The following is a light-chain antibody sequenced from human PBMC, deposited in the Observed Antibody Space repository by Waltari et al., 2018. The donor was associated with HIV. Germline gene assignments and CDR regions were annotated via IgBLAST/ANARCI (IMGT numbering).Light chain of an antibody. CDR2: GAS. Sequence: EIVLTQSPGTLPFSPGERATLSCKSSQSVSSYLAWYQQKPGQAPRLLIYGASSRATGIPDRFSGSGSGTDFTLTISRLEPGDFAVYYCQQYGGSSSFGGGTKVEIK. J-gene: IGKJ4*01. CDR1: QSVSSY. V-gene: IGKV3-20*01. CDR3: QQYGGSSS.